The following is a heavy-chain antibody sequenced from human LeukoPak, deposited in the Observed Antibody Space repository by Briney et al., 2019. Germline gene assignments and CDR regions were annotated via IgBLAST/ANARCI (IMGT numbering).Heavy chain of an antibody. D-gene: IGHD6-13*01. CDR2: ISSSGSTI. J-gene: IGHJ4*02. V-gene: IGHV3-48*03. Sequence: GGSLRLSCEASGFTFSNYAMSWVRQAPGKGLEWVSYISSSGSTIYYADSVKGRFTISRDNAKNSLYLQMNSLRAEDTAVYYCAREPRAYSSSPFDYWGQGTLVTVSS. CDR1: GFTFSNYA. CDR3: AREPRAYSSSPFDY.